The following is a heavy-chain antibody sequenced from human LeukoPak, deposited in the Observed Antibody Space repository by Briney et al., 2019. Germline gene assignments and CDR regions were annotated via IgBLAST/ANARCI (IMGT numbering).Heavy chain of an antibody. D-gene: IGHD2-8*01. V-gene: IGHV3-23*01. J-gene: IGHJ4*02. CDR2: ISGSGAII. CDR1: GFTFTNYA. CDR3: AKSVVLKPASVRAFDS. Sequence: PGGSLRLSCAASGFTFTNYAMNWVRQAPDKGLEWVSLISGSGAIIYYADSVKGRFTISRNNSKNTLYLQMNSLRAEDAAIYYCAKSVVLKPASVRAFDSWGQGTLVTVSS.